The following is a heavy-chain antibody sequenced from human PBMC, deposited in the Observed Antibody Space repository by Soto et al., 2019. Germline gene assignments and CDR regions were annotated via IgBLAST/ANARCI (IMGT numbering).Heavy chain of an antibody. J-gene: IGHJ4*02. CDR1: GGSISSGGYS. D-gene: IGHD6-13*01. CDR3: AISLGGAEADPFSF. Sequence: PSETLSLTCAVSGGSISSGGYSWSWIRQPPGKGLEWIGYMYHSGSTYYNPSLKSRVTISIDRSKNQFSLKLSSVTAADTAVYYCAISLGGAEADPFSFRARGTLVTVSS. V-gene: IGHV4-30-2*01. CDR2: MYHSGST.